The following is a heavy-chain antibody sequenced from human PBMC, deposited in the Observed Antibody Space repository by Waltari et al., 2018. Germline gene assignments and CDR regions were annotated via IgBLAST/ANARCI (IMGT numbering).Heavy chain of an antibody. D-gene: IGHD6-13*01. V-gene: IGHV1-69*12. Sequence: QVQLVQSGAEVKKPGSSVKVSCKASGGTFSRYATRWVRQAPGQGLEWRGGIIPIFGTANYAQKFQGRVTITADESTSTAYMELSSLRSEDTAVYYCARNQGRIAALFDYWGQGTLVTVSS. CDR1: GGTFSRYA. CDR3: ARNQGRIAALFDY. CDR2: IIPIFGTA. J-gene: IGHJ4*02.